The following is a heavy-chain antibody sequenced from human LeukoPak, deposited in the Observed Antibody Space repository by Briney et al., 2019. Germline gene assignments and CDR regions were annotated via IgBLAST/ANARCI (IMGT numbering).Heavy chain of an antibody. CDR3: ARGNLSGDYYYGMDV. J-gene: IGHJ6*02. Sequence: SETLSLTCDVSGGSIDSTNWWNWIRQPPGKGLEWIGEINHSGSTNYNPSLKSRVTISVDTSKNQFSLKLSSVTAADTAVYYCARGNLSGDYYYGMDVWGQGTTVTVSS. V-gene: IGHV4/OR15-8*01. CDR1: GGSIDSTNW. D-gene: IGHD1-26*01. CDR2: INHSGST.